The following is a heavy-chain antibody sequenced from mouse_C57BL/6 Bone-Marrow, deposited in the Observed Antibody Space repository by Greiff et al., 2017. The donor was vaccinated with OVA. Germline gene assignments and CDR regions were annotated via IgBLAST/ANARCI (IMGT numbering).Heavy chain of an antibody. CDR2: ISSGGSYT. CDR3: ARHGGAMDY. Sequence: EVKLVESGGDLVKPGGSLKLSCAASGFTFSSYGMSWVRQTPDKRLEWVATISSGGSYTYYPDRVKGRFTISTDNAKNTLYLQMSSLKSEDTAMYYCARHGGAMDYWGQGTSVTVSS. CDR1: GFTFSSYG. V-gene: IGHV5-6*01. J-gene: IGHJ4*01.